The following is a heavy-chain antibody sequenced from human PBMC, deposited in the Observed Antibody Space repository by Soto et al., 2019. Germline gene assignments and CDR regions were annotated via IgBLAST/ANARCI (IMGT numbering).Heavy chain of an antibody. CDR3: VKDRVPGAYGHYYGMDV. Sequence: GGSLRLSCRVSGFTFNNSGMHWVRQAPGKGLEWMAVISYDGSEKHYADSMKGRLTISRDNSKDTLHLQMNSLRAEDTAIYFCVKDRVPGAYGHYYGMDVWGQGTTVTV. D-gene: IGHD5-12*01. V-gene: IGHV3-30*18. CDR2: ISYDGSEK. J-gene: IGHJ6*02. CDR1: GFTFNNSG.